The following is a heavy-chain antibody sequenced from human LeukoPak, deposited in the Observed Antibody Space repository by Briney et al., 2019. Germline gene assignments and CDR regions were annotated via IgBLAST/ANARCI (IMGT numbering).Heavy chain of an antibody. CDR1: GGSISSHY. J-gene: IGHJ4*02. V-gene: IGHV4-59*11. Sequence: PSETLSLTCTVSGGSISSHYWSWIRQPPGKGLEWIGYIYYSGSTNYNPSLKSRVTISVDTSKNQFSLKLSSVTAADTAVYYCARVPNYDSSGYYYREVAEFDYWGQGTLVTVSS. CDR2: IYYSGST. D-gene: IGHD3-22*01. CDR3: ARVPNYDSSGYYYREVAEFDY.